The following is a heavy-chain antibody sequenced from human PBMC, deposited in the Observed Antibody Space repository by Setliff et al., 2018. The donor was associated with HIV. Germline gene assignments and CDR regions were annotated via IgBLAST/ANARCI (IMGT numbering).Heavy chain of an antibody. CDR3: AIVRRIITFGGLVGLVQSLYYFHC. V-gene: IGHV1-24*01. Sequence: ASVKVSCKVSGYTLTEVSMHWVRQAPGEGLEWMGGLDPEDGKPIYAQNFQGRVSRTEDTSTDTASMELRGLRFDDTAVYYCAIVRRIITFGGLVGLVQSLYYFHCWGHGTLVTVSS. CDR2: LDPEDGKP. J-gene: IGHJ4*01. D-gene: IGHD3-16*02. CDR1: GYTLTEVS.